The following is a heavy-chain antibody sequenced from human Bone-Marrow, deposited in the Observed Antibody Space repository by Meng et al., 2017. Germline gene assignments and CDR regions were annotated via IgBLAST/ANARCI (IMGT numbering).Heavy chain of an antibody. CDR3: ARETRQDYFDY. Sequence: GGSLRLSCAASGFTFSSYEMNWVRQAPGKGLEWVSYISSSGDIRFYADSLKGRFTISRGNAKDSLYLQMNSLRAEDTAVYYCARETRQDYFDYWGQGTLVTVSS. CDR2: ISSSGDIR. V-gene: IGHV3-48*03. CDR1: GFTFSSYE. J-gene: IGHJ4*02.